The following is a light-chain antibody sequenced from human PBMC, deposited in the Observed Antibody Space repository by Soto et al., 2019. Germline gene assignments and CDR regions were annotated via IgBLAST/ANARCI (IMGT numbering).Light chain of an antibody. CDR1: QGVSRY. CDR3: QQLTTCPAS. CDR2: AAS. Sequence: IQLTQSPSSLSASVGDSVTITCRASQGVSRYLSWYQQKPGRAPILLISAASTLQSGVPARFSGSGSGTEFSLIITSLQPEDYSTYYCQQLTTCPASFGGGTKVEIK. V-gene: IGKV1-9*01. J-gene: IGKJ4*01.